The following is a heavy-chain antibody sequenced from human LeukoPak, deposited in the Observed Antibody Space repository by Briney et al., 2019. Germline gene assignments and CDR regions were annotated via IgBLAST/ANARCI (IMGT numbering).Heavy chain of an antibody. V-gene: IGHV3-23*01. D-gene: IGHD3-9*01. CDR2: ISGNAVNI. J-gene: IGHJ6*02. CDR3: AKRHFDWSTNYYYGMDV. CDR1: GFTFSCYA. Sequence: GGSLRLSCAASGFTFSCYAMSWLRQAPGKGLEWVSGISGNAVNIFYADSVKGRFTISRDNSNNTLFLLMNSLRAEDTAVYYCAKRHFDWSTNYYYGMDVWGQGTTVTVSS.